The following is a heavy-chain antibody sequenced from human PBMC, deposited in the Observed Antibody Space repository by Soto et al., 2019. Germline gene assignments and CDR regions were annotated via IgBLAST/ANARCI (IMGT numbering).Heavy chain of an antibody. D-gene: IGHD3-22*01. CDR1: GYTFTGYY. CDR2: INPNSGGT. Sequence: ASVKVSCKASGYTFTGYYMHWVRQAPGQGLEWMGWINPNSGGTNYAQKFQGRVAMTRDTSISTAYMELSRLRSDDTAVYYCARGGPPRYYYDSSGYWDLDAFDIWGQGTMVTVSS. V-gene: IGHV1-2*02. CDR3: ARGGPPRYYYDSSGYWDLDAFDI. J-gene: IGHJ3*02.